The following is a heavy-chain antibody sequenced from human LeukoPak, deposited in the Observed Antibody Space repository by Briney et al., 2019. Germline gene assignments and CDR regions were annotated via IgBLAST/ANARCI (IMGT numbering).Heavy chain of an antibody. CDR2: IWFDGTNK. J-gene: IGHJ2*01. CDR1: GFTFSSSG. V-gene: IGHV3-33*01. D-gene: IGHD2-2*01. Sequence: GGSLRLSCAASGFTFSSSGMHWVRQAPGKGLEWVTIIWFDGTNKYYADSVKGRFSISRDNSKNTLYLQMNGLRPEDTAVYYCARDRGTTSSSGWYFDPWGRGTLVTVSS. CDR3: ARDRGTTSSSGWYFDP.